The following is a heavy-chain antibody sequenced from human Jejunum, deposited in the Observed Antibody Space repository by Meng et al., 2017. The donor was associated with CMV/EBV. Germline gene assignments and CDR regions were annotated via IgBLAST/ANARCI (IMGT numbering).Heavy chain of an antibody. Sequence: HLVEPGGGSFHPGGSLRLSCVVSGFTFSSQWMHWVRQRPGKGLVSIARIKNDGTYTTYAESVRGRFTISRDNGKNSLYLQMNNLRAEDTGVYYCARGFAIDSWGQGTLVTVSS. CDR1: GFTFSSQW. V-gene: IGHV3-74*03. CDR2: IKNDGTYT. D-gene: IGHD3-10*01. CDR3: ARGFAIDS. J-gene: IGHJ4*02.